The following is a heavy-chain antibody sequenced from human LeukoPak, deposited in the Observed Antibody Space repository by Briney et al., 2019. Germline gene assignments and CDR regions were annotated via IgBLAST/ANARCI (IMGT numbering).Heavy chain of an antibody. CDR2: ISGSGGST. D-gene: IGHD2-2*01. V-gene: IGHV3-23*01. Sequence: GGSLRLSCAASGFTFSSYAMSWVRQAPGKGLEWVSAISGSGGSTYYADSVNGRFTISRDNSKNTLYLQMNSLRAEDTAVYYCAILPRRGYCSSTSCYAVDYWGQGTLVTVSS. CDR1: GFTFSSYA. CDR3: AILPRRGYCSSTSCYAVDY. J-gene: IGHJ4*02.